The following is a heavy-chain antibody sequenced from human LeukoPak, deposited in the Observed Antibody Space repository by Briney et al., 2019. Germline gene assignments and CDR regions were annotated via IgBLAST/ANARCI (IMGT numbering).Heavy chain of an antibody. CDR2: IFHSGSI. D-gene: IGHD2/OR15-2a*01. CDR3: ATVATSFSARFEQ. Sequence: PSETLSLTCTVSGDSIRRGSYWGWIRQPPGKGLEWIATIFHSGSIYTNPSLKSRVTISIDTSKNQVSLSLSSVTAADTAFYYCATVATSFSARFEQWGQGTLVAVSS. J-gene: IGHJ1*01. V-gene: IGHV4-38-2*02. CDR1: GDSIRRGSY.